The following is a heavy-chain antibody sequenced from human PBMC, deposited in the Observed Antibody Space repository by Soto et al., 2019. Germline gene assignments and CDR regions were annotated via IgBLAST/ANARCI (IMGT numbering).Heavy chain of an antibody. CDR3: ARDYYDSSGYNYYGMDV. CDR2: IYYSGST. CDR1: GGSISSGDYY. V-gene: IGHV4-30-4*01. D-gene: IGHD3-22*01. J-gene: IGHJ6*02. Sequence: SETLSLTCTVSGGSISSGDYYWSWIRQPPGKGLEWIGYIYYSGSTYYNPSLKSRVTISVDTSKNQFSLRLSSVTAADTAVYYCARDYYDSSGYNYYGMDVWGQGTTATVSS.